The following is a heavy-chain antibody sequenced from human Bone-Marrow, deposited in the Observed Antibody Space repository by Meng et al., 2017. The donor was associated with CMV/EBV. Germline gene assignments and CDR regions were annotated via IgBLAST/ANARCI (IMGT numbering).Heavy chain of an antibody. Sequence: GESLKISCAASGFTFSSYSMNWVRQAPGKGLEWVSSISSSNSYIYYADSVKGRFTISRDDAKNSLYLQMNSLRAEDTAVYYCASLYSSSSVDYWGQGTLVTVSS. CDR3: ASLYSSSSVDY. J-gene: IGHJ4*02. CDR1: GFTFSSYS. V-gene: IGHV3-21*01. CDR2: ISSSNSYI. D-gene: IGHD6-6*01.